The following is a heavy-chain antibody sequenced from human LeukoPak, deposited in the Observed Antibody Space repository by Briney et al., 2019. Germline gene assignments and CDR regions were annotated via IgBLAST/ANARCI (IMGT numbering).Heavy chain of an antibody. J-gene: IGHJ6*03. CDR1: GGSISTYF. V-gene: IGHV4-59*12. Sequence: SETLSLTCTVSGGSISTYFWSWIRQPPGKGLEWIGSIYYSGSTYYNPSLKSRVTISVDTSKNQFSLKLSSVTAADTAVYYCASSTVTKYYYYYMDVWGKGTTVTISS. CDR2: IYYSGST. CDR3: ASSTVTKYYYYYMDV. D-gene: IGHD4-17*01.